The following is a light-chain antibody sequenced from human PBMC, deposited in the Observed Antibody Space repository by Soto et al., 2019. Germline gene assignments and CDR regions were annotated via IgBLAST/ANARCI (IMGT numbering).Light chain of an antibody. J-gene: IGLJ1*01. Sequence: QSALTQPASVSGSPGQSITISCTGTNSDVGSYTLVSWYQQHPGKAPKLMIYEGSKRPSGVSNRFSGSKSGKMASLTISGLQAEDEADYYCCSYAGRSTNVFGTGTKLTVL. CDR2: EGS. CDR1: NSDVGSYTL. V-gene: IGLV2-23*01. CDR3: CSYAGRSTNV.